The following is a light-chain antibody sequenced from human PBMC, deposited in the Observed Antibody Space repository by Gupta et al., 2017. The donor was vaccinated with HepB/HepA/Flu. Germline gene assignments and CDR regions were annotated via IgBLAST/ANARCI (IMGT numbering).Light chain of an antibody. J-gene: IGKJ4*01. V-gene: IGKV2-30*02. CDR1: QSLVHGDGNTY. Sequence: DVVMTQSPLSLPVTLGQPASISCRSSQSLVHGDGNTYLNWFHQRPGQSPRRLIYKVSSRDSGVPDRFSDSGSGTDFTLKINRVETEDVGVYYCRQGTHWPLTFGGGTKVEIK. CDR3: RQGTHWPLT. CDR2: KVS.